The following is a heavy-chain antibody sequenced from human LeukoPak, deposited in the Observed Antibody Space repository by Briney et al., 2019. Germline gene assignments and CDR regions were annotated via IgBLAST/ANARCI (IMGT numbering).Heavy chain of an antibody. Sequence: GASVKVSCKASGYTFTSYGISWVRQAPGQGLEWMGWISAYNGNTNYAQKLQGRVTMTTDTSTSTAYMELRSLRSDDTAVYYCAREYSSSLYKAKDWFDPWGQGTLVTVSS. J-gene: IGHJ5*02. CDR1: GYTFTSYG. D-gene: IGHD6-13*01. CDR3: AREYSSSLYKAKDWFDP. CDR2: ISAYNGNT. V-gene: IGHV1-18*01.